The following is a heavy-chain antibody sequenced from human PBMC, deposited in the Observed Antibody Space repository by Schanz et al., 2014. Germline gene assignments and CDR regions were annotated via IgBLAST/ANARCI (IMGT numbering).Heavy chain of an antibody. J-gene: IGHJ4*02. CDR2: INSDGSTT. D-gene: IGHD1-26*01. CDR3: ARGGATRFDY. Sequence: EVQVVESGGGLVRPGGSLRLSCAASGFTFSSYWMHWVRQAPGKGLVWVSRINSDGSTTIYADSVKGRFTISRDNAKNSLYLQMNSLRDEDTAVYYCARGGATRFDYWGQGTLVTVSS. CDR1: GFTFSSYW. V-gene: IGHV3-74*02.